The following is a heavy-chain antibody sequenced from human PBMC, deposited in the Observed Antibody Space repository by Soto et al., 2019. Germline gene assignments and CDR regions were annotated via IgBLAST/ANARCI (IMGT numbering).Heavy chain of an antibody. J-gene: IGHJ4*02. V-gene: IGHV1-8*01. D-gene: IGHD3-3*01. Sequence: ASVKVSCKASGYTFTSYDINWVRQATGQGLEWMGWMNPNSGNTGYAQKFQGRVTMTRNTSISTAYMELSSLRSEDTAVYYCASWGITIFGVVAPFEYWGQGTLVTVSS. CDR1: GYTFTSYD. CDR2: MNPNSGNT. CDR3: ASWGITIFGVVAPFEY.